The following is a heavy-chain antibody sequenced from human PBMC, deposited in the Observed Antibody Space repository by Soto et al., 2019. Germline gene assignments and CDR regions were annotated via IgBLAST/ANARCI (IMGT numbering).Heavy chain of an antibody. V-gene: IGHV4-31*03. D-gene: IGHD6-13*01. CDR2: IYYSGST. CDR1: GGSISSGGYY. J-gene: IGHJ5*02. CDR3: ARAHSSSCRFDP. Sequence: NPSETLSLTCTVSGGSISSGGYYWSWIRQHPGKGLEWIGYIYYSGSTYYNPSLKSRVTISVDTSKNQFSLKLSSVTAADTAVYYCARAHSSSCRFDPWGQGTLVTVSS.